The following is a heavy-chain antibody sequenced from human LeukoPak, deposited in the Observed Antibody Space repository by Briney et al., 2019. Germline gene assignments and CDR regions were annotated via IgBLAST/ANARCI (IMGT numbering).Heavy chain of an antibody. J-gene: IGHJ5*02. CDR1: GYTFTSYG. D-gene: IGHD5-24*01. CDR3: ARFTMATITAYNWFDP. Sequence: ASVKVSCKASGYTFTSYGISWVRQAPGQGLEWVGWISAYNGNTNYAQKLQGRVTMTTDTSTSTAYMELRSLRSDDTAVYYCARFTMATITAYNWFDPWGQGTLVTVSS. CDR2: ISAYNGNT. V-gene: IGHV1-18*01.